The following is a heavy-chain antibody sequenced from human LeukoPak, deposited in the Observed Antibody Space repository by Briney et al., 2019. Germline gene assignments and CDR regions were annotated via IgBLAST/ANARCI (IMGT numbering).Heavy chain of an antibody. CDR1: GITFSRFW. CDR3: ASGGHLDY. Sequence: GGSLRLSCAASGITFSRFWMSWVRQAPGKGLQWVANINQDGSEKHCVDSVKGRFTISRDNAENSLYLQMNSLRAEDTAVYYCASGGHLDYWGQGAQVTVAS. J-gene: IGHJ4*02. V-gene: IGHV3-7*03. CDR2: INQDGSEK. D-gene: IGHD3-16*01.